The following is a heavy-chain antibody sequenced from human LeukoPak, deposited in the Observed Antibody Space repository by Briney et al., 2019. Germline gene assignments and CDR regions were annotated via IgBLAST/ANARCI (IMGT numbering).Heavy chain of an antibody. D-gene: IGHD3-22*01. V-gene: IGHV3-74*01. CDR3: ARQSYDSSGYFNWFDP. J-gene: IGHJ5*02. CDR1: GFTFSSYW. Sequence: SGGSLRLSCAASGFTFSSYWMHWVRQAPGKGLAWVSRINTDGSSTSYADSVKGRFTISRDNAKNTLYLQMNSLRAEDTAVYYCARQSYDSSGYFNWFDPWGQGTLVTVSS. CDR2: INTDGSST.